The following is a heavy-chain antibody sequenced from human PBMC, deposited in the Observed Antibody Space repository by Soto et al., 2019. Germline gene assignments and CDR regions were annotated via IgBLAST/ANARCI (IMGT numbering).Heavy chain of an antibody. Sequence: QVQLQESGPGLVKPSQTLSLTCTVSGGSIRSGGYYWSWIRQHPGKGLEWIGYIYYSGSTYYNPSLKSRVTISVDTSKNQFSLKLSSVTAADTAVYYCARWGYSYGDYGLDYWGQGTLVTVSS. CDR3: ARWGYSYGDYGLDY. CDR1: GGSIRSGGYY. CDR2: IYYSGST. D-gene: IGHD5-18*01. V-gene: IGHV4-31*03. J-gene: IGHJ4*02.